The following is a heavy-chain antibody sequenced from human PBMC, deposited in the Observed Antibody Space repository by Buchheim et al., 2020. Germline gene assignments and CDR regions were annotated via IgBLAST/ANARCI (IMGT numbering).Heavy chain of an antibody. CDR1: GGTFSSYA. J-gene: IGHJ6*02. Sequence: QVQLVQSGAEVKKPGSSVKVSCKASGGTFSSYAISWVRQAPGQGLEWMGGIIPIFGTANYAQKFQGRVTITADESPSTAYLALSSLRSEDSAVDYCAIRRGDRSSSWSLDYYYGMDVWGQGTT. CDR3: AIRRGDRSSSWSLDYYYGMDV. V-gene: IGHV1-69*01. D-gene: IGHD6-13*01. CDR2: IIPIFGTA.